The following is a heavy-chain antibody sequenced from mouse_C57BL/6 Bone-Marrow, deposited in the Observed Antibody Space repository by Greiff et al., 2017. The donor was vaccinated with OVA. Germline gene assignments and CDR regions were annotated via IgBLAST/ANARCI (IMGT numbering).Heavy chain of an antibody. V-gene: IGHV1-26*01. Sequence: EVQLQQSGPELVKPGASVKISCKASGYTFTDYYMNWVKQSHGKSLEWIGDINPNNGGTSYNQKFKGKATLTVDKSSSTAYMELRRLTSEDSAVYYCARCDYDEGPYYFDYWGQGTTLTVSA. J-gene: IGHJ2*01. CDR1: GYTFTDYY. CDR3: ARCDYDEGPYYFDY. CDR2: INPNNGGT. D-gene: IGHD2-4*01.